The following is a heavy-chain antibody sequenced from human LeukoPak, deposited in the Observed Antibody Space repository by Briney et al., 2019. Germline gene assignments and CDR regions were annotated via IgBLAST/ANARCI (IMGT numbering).Heavy chain of an antibody. CDR2: IKQDGGEK. CDR1: GFTFSSYW. CDR3: ARDVLFGGV. Sequence: GGSPRLSCAASGFTFSSYWMSWVRQAPGKGLEWVANIKQDGGEKNYVASVKGRFTISRDNAKNSLYLQMNSLRAEDTAVYYCARDVLFGGVWGQGTTVTVSS. D-gene: IGHD3-10*01. J-gene: IGHJ6*02. V-gene: IGHV3-7*03.